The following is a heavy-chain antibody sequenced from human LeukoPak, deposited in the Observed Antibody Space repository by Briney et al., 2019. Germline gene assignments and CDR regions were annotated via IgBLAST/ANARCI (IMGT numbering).Heavy chain of an antibody. D-gene: IGHD7-27*01. CDR2: ISGSAATT. Sequence: GGSLRLSCTASGFNFYRFTMHWVRQAPGKGLEWVSAISGSAATTFYADSVKGRFTISRDNSKNTLYLQMNSLRAEDTAVYYCAKAGVYYYYYYMDVWGKGTTVTVSS. CDR3: AKAGVYYYYYYMDV. CDR1: GFNFYRFT. V-gene: IGHV3-23*01. J-gene: IGHJ6*03.